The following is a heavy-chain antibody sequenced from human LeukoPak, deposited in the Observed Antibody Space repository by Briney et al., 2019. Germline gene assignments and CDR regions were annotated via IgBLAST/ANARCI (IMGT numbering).Heavy chain of an antibody. D-gene: IGHD4-23*01. CDR1: GGSIGSGSYY. CDR2: IYTSGST. V-gene: IGHV4-61*02. J-gene: IGHJ2*01. Sequence: PSQTLSLTCTVSGGSIGSGSYYWSWIRQPAGKGLEWIGRIYTSGSTNYNPSLKSRVTISVDTSKNQFSLKLSSVTAADTAVYYCAREIMTTVVTRDWYFDLWGRGTLVTVSS. CDR3: AREIMTTVVTRDWYFDL.